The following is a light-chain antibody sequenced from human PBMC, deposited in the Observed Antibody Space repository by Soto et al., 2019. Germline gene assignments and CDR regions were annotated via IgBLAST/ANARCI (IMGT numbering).Light chain of an antibody. V-gene: IGKV1D-17*01. CDR3: LQH. Sequence: NIQMTQSPSAMSASVGDRVTITCRARQGISNYLAWFQQKPGKVPKHLIYAASSFQSGVPSRFSGSGSGTEFTLTISSLQPEDFATYYCLQHFGGGTKVEIK. CDR1: QGISNY. J-gene: IGKJ4*01. CDR2: AAS.